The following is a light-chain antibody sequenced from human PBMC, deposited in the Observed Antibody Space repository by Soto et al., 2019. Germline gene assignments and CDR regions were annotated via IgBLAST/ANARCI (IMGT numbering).Light chain of an antibody. CDR1: HNDIGTYDY. CDR2: GVT. J-gene: IGLJ1*01. CDR3: SSFTANRIYV. Sequence: QSVLTQPTSVSGSPGQSITISCTGNHNDIGTYDYVSWYQQHPGRAPRLLIHGVTTRPSVISGRFSASKSGLTASLTISGLQPEDEADYYCSSFTANRIYVFGPGTKVTVL. V-gene: IGLV2-14*03.